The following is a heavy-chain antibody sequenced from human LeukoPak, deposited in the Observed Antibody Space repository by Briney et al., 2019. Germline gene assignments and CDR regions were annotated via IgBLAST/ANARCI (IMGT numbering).Heavy chain of an antibody. V-gene: IGHV4-39*01. D-gene: IGHD6-13*01. Sequence: SETLSLTCTVSGDSISTSNSYWGWIRQPPGKGLEWIGSIYYSGNTYYNASLKSRVTISVDTSKNQFSLKVRSVTAADTAVYYCARGLISSSWRNNWFDPWGQGTLVTVSS. J-gene: IGHJ5*02. CDR1: GDSISTSNSY. CDR2: IYYSGNT. CDR3: ARGLISSSWRNNWFDP.